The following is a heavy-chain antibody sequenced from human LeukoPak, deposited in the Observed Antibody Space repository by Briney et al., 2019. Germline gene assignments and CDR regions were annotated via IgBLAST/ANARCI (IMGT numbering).Heavy chain of an antibody. J-gene: IGHJ4*02. CDR3: ARGCSIAARRWKRPFDY. Sequence: MTSETLSLTCAVYGGSFSGYYWSWIRQPPGKGLEWIGEINHSGSTNYNPSLKSRVTISVDTSKNQFSLKLSSVTAADTAVYYCARGCSIAARRWKRPFDYWGQGTLVTVSS. CDR2: INHSGST. D-gene: IGHD6-6*01. V-gene: IGHV4-34*01. CDR1: GGSFSGYY.